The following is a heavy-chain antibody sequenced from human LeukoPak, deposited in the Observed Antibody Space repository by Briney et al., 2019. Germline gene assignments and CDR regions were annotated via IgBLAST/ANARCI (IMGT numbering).Heavy chain of an antibody. Sequence: SETLSLTCTVSGVSIRSYYWSWIRQPAGKGLEWIGRIHTSGSTNYNPSLKSRVTMSVDTSKNQFSLKLSSVTAADTAVYYCARNTYYYDSSGLNFDYWGQGTLVTVSS. CDR2: IHTSGST. D-gene: IGHD3-22*01. V-gene: IGHV4-4*07. CDR1: GVSIRSYY. CDR3: ARNTYYYDSSGLNFDY. J-gene: IGHJ4*02.